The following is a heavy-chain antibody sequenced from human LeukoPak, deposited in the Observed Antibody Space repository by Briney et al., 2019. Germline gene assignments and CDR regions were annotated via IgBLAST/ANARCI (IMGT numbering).Heavy chain of an antibody. Sequence: PGGSLRLSCAASGFTFSSYSMNWVRQAPGKGLEWVSSISSISSYIYYADSVQGRFTISRDNAKNSLYLQMNSLRAEDTTVYYCARRYAVAGTCFDYWGQGTLVTVSS. J-gene: IGHJ4*02. D-gene: IGHD6-19*01. CDR2: ISSISSYI. V-gene: IGHV3-21*01. CDR3: ARRYAVAGTCFDY. CDR1: GFTFSSYS.